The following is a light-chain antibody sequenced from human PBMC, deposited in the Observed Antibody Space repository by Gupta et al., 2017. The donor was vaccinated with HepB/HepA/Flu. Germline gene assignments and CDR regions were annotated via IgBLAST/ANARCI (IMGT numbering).Light chain of an antibody. CDR2: SAS. Sequence: DIQLTQSPSFLSASVGDRVTITCRASQDINSYLIWYQQKPGKAPNLLIYSASTLQGGVPSRFSGSGSGTEFTLTISSLQPEDFATYYCQHVNSYPITFGQGTQVDIK. CDR1: QDINSY. V-gene: IGKV1-9*01. CDR3: QHVNSYPIT. J-gene: IGKJ5*01.